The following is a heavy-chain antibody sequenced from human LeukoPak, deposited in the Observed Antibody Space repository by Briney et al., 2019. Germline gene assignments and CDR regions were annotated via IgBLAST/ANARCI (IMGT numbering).Heavy chain of an antibody. CDR1: GYTFTSYY. Sequence: APVKVSCKASGYTFTSYYMHWVRQAPGQGLEWMGIINPSGGSTSYAQKFQGRVTMTRDTSTSTVYMELSSLRSEDTAVYYCAREEATMTGFDYWGQGTLVTVSS. J-gene: IGHJ4*02. D-gene: IGHD5-12*01. CDR3: AREEATMTGFDY. CDR2: INPSGGST. V-gene: IGHV1-46*01.